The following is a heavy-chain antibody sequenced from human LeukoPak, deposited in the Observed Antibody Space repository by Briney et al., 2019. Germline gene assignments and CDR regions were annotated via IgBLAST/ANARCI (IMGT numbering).Heavy chain of an antibody. Sequence: GGSLRLSCAVSRYAFSTYAMTWVRQAPGQGLEYVSTISSNGADTYYADSVKGRFTISRDNSKNTLYLQMTSLRVEDTAVYYCANYRKPQGLDYWGQGTLVTVSS. V-gene: IGHV3-23*01. CDR3: ANYRKPQGLDY. J-gene: IGHJ4*02. CDR2: ISSNGADT. D-gene: IGHD1-14*01. CDR1: RYAFSTYA.